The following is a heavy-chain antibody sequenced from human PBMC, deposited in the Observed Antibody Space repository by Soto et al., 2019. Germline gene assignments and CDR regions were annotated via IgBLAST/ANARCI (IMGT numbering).Heavy chain of an antibody. V-gene: IGHV3-48*03. CDR2: ISSSGSTI. CDR3: ARVVSRRRGYNYYFDY. J-gene: IGHJ4*02. Sequence: GGSLRLSCAASGFTFSSYEMNWVRQAPGKGLEWVSYISSSGSTIYYADSVKGRFTISRDNAKNSLYLQMNSLRAEDTAVYYCARVVSRRRGYNYYFDYWGQGTLVTVS. D-gene: IGHD5-12*01. CDR1: GFTFSSYE.